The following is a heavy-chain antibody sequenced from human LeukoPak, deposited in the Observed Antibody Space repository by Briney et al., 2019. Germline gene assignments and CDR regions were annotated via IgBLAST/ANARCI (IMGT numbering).Heavy chain of an antibody. CDR3: AREYVVVRAHLDY. V-gene: IGHV1-69*04. D-gene: IGHD3-10*01. CDR2: IIPILGIA. CDR1: GGTFSSYA. Sequence: SVKVSCKASGGTFSSYAISWVRQAPGQGLEWMGRIIPILGIANYAQKFQGRVTITADKSTSTAYMELSSLRSEDTAVYYCAREYVVVRAHLDYWGQGTLVTVSS. J-gene: IGHJ4*02.